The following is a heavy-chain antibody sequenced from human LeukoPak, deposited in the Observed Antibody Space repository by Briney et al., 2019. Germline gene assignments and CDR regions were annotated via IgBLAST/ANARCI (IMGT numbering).Heavy chain of an antibody. V-gene: IGHV4-4*07. CDR2: IYASWST. Sequence: SETLSLTCSVSGGSISNYYWNWLRQPAGKGLEWIGRIYASWSTNYNPSLKSRVTISMDKSKNHSSLNLRSVTAADTAFYYCARDFYGDDGHHPFDYWGQGIQVTVSS. CDR3: ARDFYGDDGHHPFDY. CDR1: GGSISNYY. J-gene: IGHJ4*02. D-gene: IGHD2/OR15-2a*01.